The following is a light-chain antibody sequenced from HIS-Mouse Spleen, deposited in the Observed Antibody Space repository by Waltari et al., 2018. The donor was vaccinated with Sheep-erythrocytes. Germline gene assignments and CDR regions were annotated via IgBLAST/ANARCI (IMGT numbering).Light chain of an antibody. CDR2: DVS. V-gene: IGLV2-11*01. J-gene: IGLJ1*01. Sequence: QSALTQPRSVSGSPGQSVTISCTGTSSDVGGYNYVSWYQQHPGKAPKLMIYDVSNRPSWVPGRFSGSKSGNTASLTISGLQAEDEADYYCCSYAGSYNHVFATGTKVTVL. CDR1: SSDVGGYNY. CDR3: CSYAGSYNHV.